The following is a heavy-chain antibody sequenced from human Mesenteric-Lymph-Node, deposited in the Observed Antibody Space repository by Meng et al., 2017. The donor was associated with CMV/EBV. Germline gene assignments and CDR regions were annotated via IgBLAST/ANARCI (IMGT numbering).Heavy chain of an antibody. CDR3: ARGSSYDILTGYFDY. CDR1: GGSFSGYY. Sequence: QGPVNQWGAGLLKPSETLSVTCAVYGGSFSGYYWNWIRQSPEKGLEWIGEINHSGSTTYNPSFTSRIIISVDTSTNQISLNMSSVTAADTAVYYCARGSSYDILTGYFDYWGQGALVTVSS. CDR2: INHSGST. V-gene: IGHV4-34*01. J-gene: IGHJ4*02. D-gene: IGHD3-9*01.